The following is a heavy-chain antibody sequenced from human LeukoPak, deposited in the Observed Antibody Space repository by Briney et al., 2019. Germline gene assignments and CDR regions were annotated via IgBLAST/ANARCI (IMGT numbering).Heavy chain of an antibody. CDR2: IYYSGSS. Sequence: PSETLSLTCSVSGGSISSSSSYWGWIRQPPGKGLEWIGSIYYSGSSFDNPALKSRVTISIDTSKNQVSLKMSSVTAADTAVYYCAKSGGYGLIDYWGQGILVTVSS. CDR3: AKSGGYGLIDY. D-gene: IGHD6-25*01. CDR1: GGSISSSSSY. V-gene: IGHV4-39*01. J-gene: IGHJ4*01.